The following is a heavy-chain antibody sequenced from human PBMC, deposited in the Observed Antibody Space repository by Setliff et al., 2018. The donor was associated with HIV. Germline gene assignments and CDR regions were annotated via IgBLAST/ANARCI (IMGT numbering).Heavy chain of an antibody. V-gene: IGHV4-39*01. D-gene: IGHD1-26*01. CDR2: SYYGGST. CDR1: GGSISTSNYY. CDR3: ARRSIVGSTRGYYYSALDV. Sequence: SETLSLTCTVSGGSISTSNYYWGWIRQHPGKGLEWIGSSYYGGSTYYNPSLKSRVTISVDSPKNHFSLNLYSVTAAYTAMYYCARRSIVGSTRGYYYSALDVWGQGTTLTVSS. J-gene: IGHJ6*02.